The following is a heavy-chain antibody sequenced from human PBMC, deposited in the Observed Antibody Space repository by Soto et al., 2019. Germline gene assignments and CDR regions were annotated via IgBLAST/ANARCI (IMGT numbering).Heavy chain of an antibody. V-gene: IGHV3-66*01. J-gene: IGHJ6*03. D-gene: IGHD3-10*01. Sequence: GGSLRLSCAASGFTVSSNYMSWVRQAPGKGLEWVSVIYSGGSTDYEDSVKDRFTISRDNPKNTLYLQMNSLRAEDTAVYYCAREYTDYYGSGTHPLYYYYYMDVWGKGTTVTVSS. CDR1: GFTVSSNY. CDR3: AREYTDYYGSGTHPLYYYYYMDV. CDR2: IYSGGST.